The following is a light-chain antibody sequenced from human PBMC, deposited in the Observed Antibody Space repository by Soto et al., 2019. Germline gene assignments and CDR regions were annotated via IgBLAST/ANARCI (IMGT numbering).Light chain of an antibody. V-gene: IGLV2-14*01. Sequence: QSALTQPASVSGSPGQSITISCTGTSSDVGGYNYVSWYQQYPGKAPKLMIYDVSNRPSRVSNRFSGSKSGNTASLTISGLQAEDEAEYDCSSYTSSSTLVVFGGGTELTVL. CDR2: DVS. CDR3: SSYTSSSTLVV. J-gene: IGLJ2*01. CDR1: SSDVGGYNY.